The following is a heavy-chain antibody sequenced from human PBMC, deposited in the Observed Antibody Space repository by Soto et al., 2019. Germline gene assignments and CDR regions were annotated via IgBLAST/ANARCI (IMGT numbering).Heavy chain of an antibody. CDR1: VFTFSDPA. CDR3: TSRRDWTAVDPLDY. Sequence: PRGSLSLPCVASVFTFSDPAMHWVRQASGKGLEWVGRIRNKGNNYATAYTASVKGRFTISRDDSKNTVYLQMHSLKIDDTAVYYCTSRRDWTAVDPLDYLGLGTLVTVSS. D-gene: IGHD5-18*01. CDR2: IRNKGNNYAT. V-gene: IGHV3-73*01. J-gene: IGHJ4*02.